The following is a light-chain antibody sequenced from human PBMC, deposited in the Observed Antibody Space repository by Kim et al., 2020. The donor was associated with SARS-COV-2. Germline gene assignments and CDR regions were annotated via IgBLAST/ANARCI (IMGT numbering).Light chain of an antibody. Sequence: SVSPGQTGSITCSGDKLGDQYVSWYQQKPGQSPVVVIHEDNKRPSGIPERFSGSNYGNTATLTISGTQAMDEADYYCHTWDSSTAVFGGGTQLTVL. J-gene: IGLJ2*01. CDR1: KLGDQY. CDR2: EDN. V-gene: IGLV3-1*01. CDR3: HTWDSSTAV.